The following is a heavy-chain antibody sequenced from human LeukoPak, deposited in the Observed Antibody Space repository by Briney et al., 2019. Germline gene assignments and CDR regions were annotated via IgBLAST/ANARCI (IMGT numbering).Heavy chain of an antibody. J-gene: IGHJ6*02. CDR2: ISYSGNT. D-gene: IGHD5/OR15-5a*01. CDR1: GGSISNTDSY. CDR3: AREIVSSYYYNGMDV. Sequence: PSQTLSLTCTVSGGSISNTDSYWNWIRQPPGKGLEWIGSISYSGNTYSTPSLESRLTISIDTAKNQFSLSLSSVTAADTAVYFCAREIVSSYYYNGMDVWGQGTTVTVSS. V-gene: IGHV4-30-4*01.